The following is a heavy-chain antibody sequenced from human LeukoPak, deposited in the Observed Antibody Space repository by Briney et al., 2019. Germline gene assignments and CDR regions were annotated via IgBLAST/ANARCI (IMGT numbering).Heavy chain of an antibody. CDR3: ARDLGADYYGSGTDWFDP. Sequence: SETLSLTCTVSGGSISSSSYYWGWIRQPPGKGLEWIGSIYYSGSTYYNPSLKSRVTISVDTSKNQFSLKLSSVTAADTAVYYCARDLGADYYGSGTDWFDPWGQGTLVTVSS. V-gene: IGHV4-39*07. J-gene: IGHJ5*02. CDR1: GGSISSSSYY. CDR2: IYYSGST. D-gene: IGHD3-10*01.